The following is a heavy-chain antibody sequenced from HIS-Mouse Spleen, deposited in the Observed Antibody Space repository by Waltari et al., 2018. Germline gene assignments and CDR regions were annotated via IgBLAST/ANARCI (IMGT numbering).Heavy chain of an antibody. D-gene: IGHD2-21*02. J-gene: IGHJ5*02. CDR1: GYSISRGYD. Sequence: QVQLQESGPGLVKPSETLSLTCTVSGYSISRGYDWGWIRQPPGKGLEWIGSIYHSGSTYYNPSLKSRVTISVDTSKNQFSLKLSSVTAADTAVYYCARGYGGNSWFDPWGQGTLVTVSS. V-gene: IGHV4-38-2*02. CDR2: IYHSGST. CDR3: ARGYGGNSWFDP.